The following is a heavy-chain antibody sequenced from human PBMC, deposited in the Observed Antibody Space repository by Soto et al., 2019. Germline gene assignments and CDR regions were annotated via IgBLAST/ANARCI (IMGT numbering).Heavy chain of an antibody. V-gene: IGHV3-23*01. D-gene: IGHD5-12*01. CDR1: GFTFSSYA. J-gene: IGHJ6*03. Sequence: PGGSLRLSCAVSGFTFSSYAMSWVRQAPGKGLEWVSGISGSGGSTYSADSVKGRFTISRDNSKNTLYLQMNSLRAEDTAVYYCARDGERDSGYDYIFFYYYYYMDVWGKGTTVTVS. CDR3: ARDGERDSGYDYIFFYYYYYMDV. CDR2: ISGSGGST.